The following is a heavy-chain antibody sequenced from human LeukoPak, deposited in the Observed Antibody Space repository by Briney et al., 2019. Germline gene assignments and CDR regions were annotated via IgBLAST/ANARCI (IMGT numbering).Heavy chain of an antibody. CDR3: AREGGVGAYGSLWFDP. D-gene: IGHD1-26*01. Sequence: ASQTLSLTCAVSGGSISSGGYSWSWIRQPPGKGLEWIGYIYYSGSTYYNPSLKSRVTISVDTSKNQFSLKLSSVTAADTAVYYCAREGGVGAYGSLWFDPWGQGTLVTVSS. CDR2: IYYSGST. J-gene: IGHJ5*02. CDR1: GGSISSGGYS. V-gene: IGHV4-30-4*07.